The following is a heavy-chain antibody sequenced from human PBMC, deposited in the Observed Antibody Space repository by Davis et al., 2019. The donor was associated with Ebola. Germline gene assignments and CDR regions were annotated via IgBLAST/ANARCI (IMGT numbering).Heavy chain of an antibody. CDR1: GFTFSNAW. J-gene: IGHJ4*02. V-gene: IGHV3-15*01. CDR3: TTDINGIVGALDY. D-gene: IGHD1-26*01. CDR2: IKSKTDGGTT. Sequence: PGGSLRLSCAASGFTFSNAWMSWVRQAPGKGLEWVGRIKSKTDGGTTDYAAPVKGRFTISRDDSKNTLYLQMNSLKTEDTAVYYCTTDINGIVGALDYWGQGTLVTVSS.